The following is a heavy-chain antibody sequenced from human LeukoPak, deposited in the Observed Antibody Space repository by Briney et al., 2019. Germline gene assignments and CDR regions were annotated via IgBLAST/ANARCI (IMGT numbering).Heavy chain of an antibody. V-gene: IGHV3-23*01. CDR3: AKPVKVDFWSGYDY. D-gene: IGHD3-3*01. Sequence: GGSLRLSCAASGFTVSNNYMSWVRQAPGTGLEWVSAISGSGGSTYYADSVKGRFTISRDNSKNTLYLQMNSLRAEDTAVYYCAKPVKVDFWSGYDYWGQGTLVTVSS. J-gene: IGHJ4*02. CDR1: GFTVSNNY. CDR2: ISGSGGST.